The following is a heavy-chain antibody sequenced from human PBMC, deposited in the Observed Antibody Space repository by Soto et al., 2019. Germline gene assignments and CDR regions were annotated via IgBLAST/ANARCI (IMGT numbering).Heavy chain of an antibody. D-gene: IGHD3-22*01. V-gene: IGHV4-31*03. Sequence: LSLTCTVSGGSISSGGYYWSWIRQHPGKGLEWIGYIYYSGSTYYNPSLKSRVTISVDTSKNQLSLKLSSVTAADTAVYYCARGGYYYDSSGYYSAGVGAFDIWGQGTMVTVSS. CDR1: GGSISSGGYY. J-gene: IGHJ3*02. CDR2: IYYSGST. CDR3: ARGGYYYDSSGYYSAGVGAFDI.